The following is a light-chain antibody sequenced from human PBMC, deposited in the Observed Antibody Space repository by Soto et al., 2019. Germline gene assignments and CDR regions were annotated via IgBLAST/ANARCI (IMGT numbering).Light chain of an antibody. CDR3: QQYSSSPRT. Sequence: EIVWTQSPGTLSLSPGERAPISGRASQSVRSYLAWYQQKPGQAPRLLIYDASTRATGIPDRFSGSGSGTDFTLTISGLDPEDFAVYYCQQYSSSPRTFGQGTKVDIK. CDR1: QSVRSY. V-gene: IGKV3-20*01. J-gene: IGKJ1*01. CDR2: DAS.